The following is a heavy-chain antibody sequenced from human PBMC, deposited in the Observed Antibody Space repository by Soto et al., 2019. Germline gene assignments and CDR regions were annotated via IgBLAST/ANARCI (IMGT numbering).Heavy chain of an antibody. CDR3: ARHGGYSYGYSRYYGMDV. CDR1: GYSFTSYW. Sequence: PGESLKISCKGSGYSFTSYWISWVRQMPGKGLEWMGRIGPSDSYTNYSSSFQGHVTISADKSISTAYLQWSSLKASDTAMYYCARHGGYSYGYSRYYGMDVWGQGTTVTVSS. V-gene: IGHV5-10-1*01. D-gene: IGHD5-18*01. J-gene: IGHJ6*02. CDR2: IGPSDSYT.